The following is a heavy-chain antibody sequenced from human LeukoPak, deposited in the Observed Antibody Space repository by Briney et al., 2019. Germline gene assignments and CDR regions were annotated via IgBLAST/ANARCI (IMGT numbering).Heavy chain of an antibody. Sequence: PGGSLRLSCAASGFTFSSYGMHWVRQAPGKGLEWVAVISYDGSNKYYADSVKGRFTISRDNSKNTLYLQMNSLRAEDTAVYYCAREGSSGQLDYWGQGTLVTVSS. D-gene: IGHD6-19*01. J-gene: IGHJ4*02. CDR1: GFTFSSYG. CDR3: AREGSSGQLDY. CDR2: ISYDGSNK. V-gene: IGHV3-30*19.